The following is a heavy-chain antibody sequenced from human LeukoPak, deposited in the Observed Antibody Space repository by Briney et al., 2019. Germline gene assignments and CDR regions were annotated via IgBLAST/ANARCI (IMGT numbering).Heavy chain of an antibody. CDR3: ARDDSSGPFDY. CDR1: GFTFGSYS. Sequence: GGSLRLSCAASGFTFGSYSMNWVRQAPGKGLEWVSSISSSSSYIYYADSVKGRFTISRDNAKNSLYLQMNSLRAEDTAVYYCARDDSSGPFDYWGQGTLVTVSS. J-gene: IGHJ4*02. CDR2: ISSSSSYI. D-gene: IGHD3-22*01. V-gene: IGHV3-21*01.